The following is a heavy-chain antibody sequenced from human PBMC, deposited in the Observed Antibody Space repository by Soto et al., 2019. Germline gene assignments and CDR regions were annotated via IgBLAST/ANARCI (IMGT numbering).Heavy chain of an antibody. CDR1: GYTFTGYY. Sequence: GASVKVSCKASGYTFTGYYMHWVRQAPGQGLEWMGWINPNSGGTNYAQKFQGRVTMTRDTSISTAYMELSRLRSDDTAVYYCARADGYSNYDRYFDYWGQGTLVTVSS. CDR3: ARADGYSNYDRYFDY. CDR2: INPNSGGT. J-gene: IGHJ4*02. D-gene: IGHD4-4*01. V-gene: IGHV1-2*02.